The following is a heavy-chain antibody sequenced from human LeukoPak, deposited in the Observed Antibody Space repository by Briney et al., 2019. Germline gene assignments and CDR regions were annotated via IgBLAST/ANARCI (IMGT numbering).Heavy chain of an antibody. Sequence: PSETPSLTCTVSGGSISSSSYYWGWIRQPPGKGLEWIGSILYSGSTYYNPSLKSRVTISIDTSKNQFSLKLSSVTAADTALYYCARGGRITAAVGFNWFDPWGQGTLVTVSS. J-gene: IGHJ5*02. CDR1: GGSISSSSYY. CDR2: ILYSGST. CDR3: ARGGRITAAVGFNWFDP. V-gene: IGHV4-39*07. D-gene: IGHD6-25*01.